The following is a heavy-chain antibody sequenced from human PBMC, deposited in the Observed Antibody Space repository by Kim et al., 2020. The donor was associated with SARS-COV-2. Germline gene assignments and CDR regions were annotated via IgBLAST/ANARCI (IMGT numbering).Heavy chain of an antibody. D-gene: IGHD3-16*01. CDR2: IDWDDDK. CDR3: ARSRFMRRYHYYYGMDV. Sequence: SGPTLVNPTQTLTLTCTFSGFSLSTSGMCVSWIRQPPGKALEWLALIDWDDDKYYSTSLKTRLTISKDTSKNQVVLTMTNMDPVDTATYYCARSRFMRRYHYYYGMDVWGQGTTVTVSS. V-gene: IGHV2-70*01. CDR1: GFSLSTSGMC. J-gene: IGHJ6*02.